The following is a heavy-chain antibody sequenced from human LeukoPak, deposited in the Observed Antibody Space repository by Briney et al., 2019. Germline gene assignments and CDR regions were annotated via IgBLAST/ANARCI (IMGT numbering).Heavy chain of an antibody. D-gene: IGHD2-15*01. J-gene: IGHJ2*01. CDR1: SASISSDF. V-gene: IGHV4-4*09. CDR3: ARLKAAATSITYHYFDV. CDR2: INSDGNT. Sequence: SETLSLTCTVPSASISSDFWSWIRQPPGMGLEWVAYINSDGNTNYNPSLKSRITISLDTSKNQFSLRVNSVTATDTAVCYRARLKAAATSITYHYFDVWGRGTLVTVSS.